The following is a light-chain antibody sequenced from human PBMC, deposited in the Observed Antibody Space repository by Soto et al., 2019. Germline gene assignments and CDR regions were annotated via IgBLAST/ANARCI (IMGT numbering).Light chain of an antibody. J-gene: IGKJ1*01. CDR1: QNINSW. CDR3: QQYVTSSPRT. Sequence: TQSPSTLSASLGDRVTITCRASQNINSWLAWYQQKPGQAPRLLMYGISRRATGIPDRFSGSGSGTDFTLTITRLEPEDFAVYYCQQYVTSSPRTFGQGTKVEIK. V-gene: IGKV3-20*01. CDR2: GIS.